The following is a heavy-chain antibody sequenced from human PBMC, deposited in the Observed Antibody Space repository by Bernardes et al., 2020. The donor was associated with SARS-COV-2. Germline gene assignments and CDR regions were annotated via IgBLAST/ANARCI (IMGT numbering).Heavy chain of an antibody. CDR3: ARDLGDFDSSGYLGY. Sequence: SETLSLTRTVSGGSISSGASYWSWIRQHPEKGLEWIGYIYYSGSTFYNPSLESRVTLSVDTSKNQFSLRLTSVTAADTAVYFCARDLGDFDSSGYLGYWGQGTLVTVSS. V-gene: IGHV4-31*03. CDR2: IYYSGST. CDR1: GGSISSGASY. D-gene: IGHD3-22*01. J-gene: IGHJ4*02.